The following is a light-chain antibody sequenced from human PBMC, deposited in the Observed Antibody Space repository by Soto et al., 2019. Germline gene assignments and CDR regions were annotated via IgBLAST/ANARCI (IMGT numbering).Light chain of an antibody. J-gene: IGKJ2*01. V-gene: IGKV3-20*01. Sequence: ELVLTQSPGTLSLSPGERATLSCRASQSVSSSYLAWYQQKPGQAPRLLIYGASSRATGIPDRFSGSGSGTDFTLTISRLEPEEFAVYHCQHYCPSSYTFGQGTKLEIK. CDR3: QHYCPSSYT. CDR1: QSVSSSY. CDR2: GAS.